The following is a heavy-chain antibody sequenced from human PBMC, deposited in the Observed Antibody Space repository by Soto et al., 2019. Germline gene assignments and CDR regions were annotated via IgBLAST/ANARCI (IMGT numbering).Heavy chain of an antibody. Sequence: QLQLQESGPGLLKPSENLFLICTVSGFSLNSNNYYWAWIRQSPGEGLEWIGSVSYIGTTFYNPSLKSRVTISIDTSKNNFSLHLMSVTAADTAVYYCVRQDGDNWFASWGQGVPVSLSS. D-gene: IGHD2-8*01. V-gene: IGHV4-39*01. J-gene: IGHJ5*01. CDR1: GFSLNSNNYY. CDR3: VRQDGDNWFAS. CDR2: VSYIGTT.